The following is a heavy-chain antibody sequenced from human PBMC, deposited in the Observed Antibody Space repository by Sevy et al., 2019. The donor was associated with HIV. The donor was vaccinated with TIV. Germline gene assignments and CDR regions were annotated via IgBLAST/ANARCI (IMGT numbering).Heavy chain of an antibody. Sequence: GESLKISCEASGYSFTSYWIGWVRQTPGKGLEWMGIIYPRDSETKCSPSFQGQVTMSVDKSSSTAYLQWNSLKASDTAIYYCARHPSSSRWSHFDYWGQGTLVTVSS. J-gene: IGHJ4*02. CDR3: ARHPSSSRWSHFDY. D-gene: IGHD2-2*01. CDR2: IYPRDSET. CDR1: GYSFTSYW. V-gene: IGHV5-51*01.